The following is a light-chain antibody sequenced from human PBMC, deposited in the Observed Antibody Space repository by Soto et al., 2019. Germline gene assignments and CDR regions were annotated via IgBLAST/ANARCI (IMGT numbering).Light chain of an antibody. CDR2: DVS. CDR1: QSVSSF. Sequence: EIVLTQSPATLSLSPGERATLSCRASQSVSSFLAWYQQRPGQPPRLLIYDVSNMATGSPTRFSGSGSGTDFTLTISSLEPEDFAVYYCQQRINWPLTFGGGTKVEIK. V-gene: IGKV3-11*01. J-gene: IGKJ4*01. CDR3: QQRINWPLT.